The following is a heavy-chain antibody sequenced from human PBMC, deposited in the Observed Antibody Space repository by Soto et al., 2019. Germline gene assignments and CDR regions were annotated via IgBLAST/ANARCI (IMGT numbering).Heavy chain of an antibody. CDR3: AKTPYKNDYGDSGAFDI. Sequence: GGSLRLSCAASGFTFSNYWMNWVRQAPGKGLEWVANINEDGSEKYYVDSAKGRFTISRDNAKNSLYLQMNSLRAEDTALYYCAKTPYKNDYGDSGAFDIWCQGTMVTVSS. V-gene: IGHV3-7*03. CDR2: INEDGSEK. CDR1: GFTFSNYW. D-gene: IGHD4-17*01. J-gene: IGHJ3*02.